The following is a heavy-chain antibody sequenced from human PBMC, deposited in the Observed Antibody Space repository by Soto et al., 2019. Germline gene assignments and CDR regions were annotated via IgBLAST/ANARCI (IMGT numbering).Heavy chain of an antibody. Sequence: EQQLVESGGGLVKPGESRRLSCAVSGITFINAWMSWFRQSPGKGLEWVARIKRTANAETPDYAAPVKGRFIISRDDSKNMLYLQMNNLKAEDTAVYYCLTDPGEYETFWGQGTLVTVSS. CDR3: LTDPGEYETF. D-gene: IGHD4-17*01. J-gene: IGHJ4*02. V-gene: IGHV3-15*01. CDR1: GITFINAW. CDR2: IKRTANAETP.